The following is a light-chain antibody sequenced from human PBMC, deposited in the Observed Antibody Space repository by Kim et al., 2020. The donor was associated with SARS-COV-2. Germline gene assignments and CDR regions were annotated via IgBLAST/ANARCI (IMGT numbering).Light chain of an antibody. CDR2: RTS. V-gene: IGKV1-5*03. J-gene: IGKJ1*01. CDR3: QQYNSFPAT. CDR1: QSISTW. Sequence: DIQMTQSPSTLSASVGDRVTITCRASQSISTWLAWYQQKPGKAPNLLIYRTSTLESGVPSTFSGSGSGTEFTLTISSLQPEDSATYYCQQYNSFPATFGQGTKVDIK.